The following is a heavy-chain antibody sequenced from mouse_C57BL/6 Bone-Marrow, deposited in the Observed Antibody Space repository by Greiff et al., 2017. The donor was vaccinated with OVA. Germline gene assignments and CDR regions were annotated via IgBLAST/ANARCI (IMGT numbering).Heavy chain of an antibody. J-gene: IGHJ3*01. CDR2: IYPGDGDT. Sequence: QVQLQQSGAELVKPGASVKISCKASGYAFSSYWMNWVKQRPGKGLEWIGQIYPGDGDTNYNGKFKGKATLTADKSSSTAYMQLSSLTSEDSAVYFCARPSHFITTVVDPFAYWGQGTLVTVSA. CDR3: ARPSHFITTVVDPFAY. CDR1: GYAFSSYW. V-gene: IGHV1-80*01. D-gene: IGHD1-1*01.